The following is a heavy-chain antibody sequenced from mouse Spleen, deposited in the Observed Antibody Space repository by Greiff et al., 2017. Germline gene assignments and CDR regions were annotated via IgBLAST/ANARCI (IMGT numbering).Heavy chain of an antibody. CDR3: ARGGPNYYAMDY. CDR2: INPSSGYT. Sequence: QVQLQQSGAELARPGASVKMSCKASGYTFTSYTMHWVKQRPGQGLEWIGYINPSSGYTNYNQKFKDKATLTADKSSSTAYMQLSSLTSEDSAVYYCARGGPNYYAMDYWGQGTSVTVSS. V-gene: IGHV1-4*01. J-gene: IGHJ4*01. D-gene: IGHD3-3*01. CDR1: GYTFTSYT.